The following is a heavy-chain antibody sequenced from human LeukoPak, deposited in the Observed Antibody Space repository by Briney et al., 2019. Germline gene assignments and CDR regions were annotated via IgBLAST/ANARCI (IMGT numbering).Heavy chain of an antibody. CDR1: GGSISSYY. Sequence: PSETLSLTCTVSGGSISSYYWSWLRQPAGKGLEWIGRIYTSGSTNYDPSLKSRVTMSVDTSKNQFSLKLSSVTAADTAVYYCARDLTMVRGVNSPNWFDPWGQGTLVTVSS. V-gene: IGHV4-4*07. CDR3: ARDLTMVRGVNSPNWFDP. CDR2: IYTSGST. J-gene: IGHJ5*02. D-gene: IGHD3-10*01.